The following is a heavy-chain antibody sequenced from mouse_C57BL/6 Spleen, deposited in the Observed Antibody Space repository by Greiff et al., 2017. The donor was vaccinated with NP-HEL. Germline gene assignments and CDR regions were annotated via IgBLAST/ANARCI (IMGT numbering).Heavy chain of an antibody. J-gene: IGHJ4*01. Sequence: EVQLQQSGPGLVKPSQSLSLTCSVTGYSITSGYYWNWIRQFPGNKLEWMGYISYDGSNNYNPSLKNRISITRDTSKNQFFLKLNSVTTEDTATYYCARVTTVVGYYAMDYWGQGTSVTVSS. CDR1: GYSITSGYY. D-gene: IGHD1-1*01. V-gene: IGHV3-6*01. CDR3: ARVTTVVGYYAMDY. CDR2: ISYDGSN.